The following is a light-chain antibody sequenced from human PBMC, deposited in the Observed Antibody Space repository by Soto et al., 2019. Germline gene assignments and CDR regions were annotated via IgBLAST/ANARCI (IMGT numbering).Light chain of an antibody. V-gene: IGKV1-5*01. CDR1: QSINNW. Sequence: EIQMTQYPSTLSASVGDRVTITCRASQSINNWLAWYQQKPGKAPKFLIYDASNLESGVPSRFSGSASGTEFTLTISSLQPDDFATYYCQQYDNYPLTFGGGTKVDIK. CDR3: QQYDNYPLT. CDR2: DAS. J-gene: IGKJ4*01.